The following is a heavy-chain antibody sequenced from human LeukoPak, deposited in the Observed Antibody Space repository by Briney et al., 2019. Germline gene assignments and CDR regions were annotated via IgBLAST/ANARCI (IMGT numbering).Heavy chain of an antibody. D-gene: IGHD6-19*01. Sequence: PSETLSLTCTVSGGSMSHYHWGWIRQPPGKGLEWTGYIYYSGSTNYNPSLKSRVTISVDTSKNQFSLKLSSVTAADTAIYYCARAVSGRFDYWGQGTLVTVSS. V-gene: IGHV4-59*08. CDR3: ARAVSGRFDY. J-gene: IGHJ4*02. CDR1: GGSMSHYH. CDR2: IYYSGST.